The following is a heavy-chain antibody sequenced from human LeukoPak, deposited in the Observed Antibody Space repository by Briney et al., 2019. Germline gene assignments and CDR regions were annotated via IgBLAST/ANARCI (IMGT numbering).Heavy chain of an antibody. V-gene: IGHV3-23*01. D-gene: IGHD6-25*01. CDR2: ISGSGGST. Sequence: GGSLRLSCAASGFTSSSQAMSWLPQAPGKALEWVSDISGSGGSTYYADSVKGRFTISRDNSKNTLYLQMNSLRAEDTAVYYCAKDLAGREEAAYDYWGQGTLVTVSS. CDR1: GFTSSSQA. CDR3: AKDLAGREEAAYDY. J-gene: IGHJ4*02.